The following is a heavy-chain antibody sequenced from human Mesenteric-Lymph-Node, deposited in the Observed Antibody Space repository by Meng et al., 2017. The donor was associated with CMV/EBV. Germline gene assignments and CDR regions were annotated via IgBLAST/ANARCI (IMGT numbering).Heavy chain of an antibody. CDR2: IYNSGST. Sequence: VSSGSYYWSWIRQSPGKGLEWIGYIYNSGSTNYNPSLKSRVTISVDTSKNQFSLKLNSVTAADTAMYYCARDKICSSINCYDAMDVWGQGTTVTVSS. CDR3: ARDKICSSINCYDAMDV. D-gene: IGHD2-2*01. V-gene: IGHV4-61*01. J-gene: IGHJ6*02. CDR1: VSSGSYY.